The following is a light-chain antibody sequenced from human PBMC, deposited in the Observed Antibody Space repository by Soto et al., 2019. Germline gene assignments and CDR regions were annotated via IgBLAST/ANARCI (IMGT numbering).Light chain of an antibody. J-gene: IGLJ2*01. CDR3: SSYTTGTTRVI. Sequence: QSALTQPASVSGSPGQSITIPCTGTGSDLGAYNFVSWYQHHPDKAPKLIVFEVSNRPSGVSFRFSGSKSGNTASLTISGLQAEDEADYYCSSYTTGTTRVIFGGGTKVTVL. CDR1: GSDLGAYNF. CDR2: EVS. V-gene: IGLV2-14*01.